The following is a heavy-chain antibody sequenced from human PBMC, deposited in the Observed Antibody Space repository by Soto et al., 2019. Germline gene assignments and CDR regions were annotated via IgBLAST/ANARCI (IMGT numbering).Heavy chain of an antibody. CDR2: IYYSGSS. CDR3: ARENHYCSGGSCYSRWFDP. Sequence: QVQLQESGPGLVKPSQTLSLTCTVSGGSISSGGYYWSWIRQHPGKGLAWIGYIYYSGSSYYNPSLKSRVTITVDTSKNQFSLKLSSVTAADTAVYYCARENHYCSGGSCYSRWFDPWGQGTLVTVSS. D-gene: IGHD2-15*01. J-gene: IGHJ5*02. V-gene: IGHV4-31*03. CDR1: GGSISSGGYY.